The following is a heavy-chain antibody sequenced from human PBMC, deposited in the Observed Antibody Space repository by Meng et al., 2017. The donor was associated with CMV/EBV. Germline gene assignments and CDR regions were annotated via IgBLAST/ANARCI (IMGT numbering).Heavy chain of an antibody. CDR3: ARDRIFDV. D-gene: IGHD2/OR15-2a*01. CDR2: INSDGSIR. CDR1: GFTFSSYW. V-gene: IGHV3-74*03. J-gene: IGHJ6*02. Sequence: GESLKISCAASGFTFSSYWMYWVRQAPGKGLGWVSRINSDGSIRTYADSVKGRFTISRDTAKNTLYLQMNSLRVEDTAVYYCARDRIFDVWGQGTTVTVSS.